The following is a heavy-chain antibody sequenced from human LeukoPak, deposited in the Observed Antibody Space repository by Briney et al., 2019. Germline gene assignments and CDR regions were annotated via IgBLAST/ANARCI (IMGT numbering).Heavy chain of an antibody. J-gene: IGHJ4*02. Sequence: GGSLRLSCAASGFTFSSYAMSWVRQAPGKGLEWVSAISGSGGSTYYADSVKGRFTTSRDNSKNTLYLQMNSLRAEDTAVYYCAKDPSYSGSYYGSDYFDYWGQGTLVTVSS. V-gene: IGHV3-23*01. CDR1: GFTFSSYA. CDR2: ISGSGGST. CDR3: AKDPSYSGSYYGSDYFDY. D-gene: IGHD1-26*01.